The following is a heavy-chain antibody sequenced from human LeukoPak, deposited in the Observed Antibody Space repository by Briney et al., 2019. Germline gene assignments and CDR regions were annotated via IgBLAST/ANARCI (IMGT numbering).Heavy chain of an antibody. V-gene: IGHV3-30*18. CDR1: GFTLSYYG. D-gene: IGHD3-16*01. Sequence: PGGSLRLSCAASGFTLSYYGMHWVRQAPGKGLEWVAVISYDGSIKYYADSVKGRFTISRDNSKNTLYLQMNSLRAEDTAVYYCAKDEDTWGYTTSGYWGQGTLVTVSS. CDR2: ISYDGSIK. CDR3: AKDEDTWGYTTSGY. J-gene: IGHJ4*02.